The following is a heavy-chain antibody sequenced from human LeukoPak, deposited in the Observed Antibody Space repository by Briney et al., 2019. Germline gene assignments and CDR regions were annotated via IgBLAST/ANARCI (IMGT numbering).Heavy chain of an antibody. J-gene: IGHJ4*02. V-gene: IGHV1-2*02. D-gene: IGHD6-13*01. CDR1: GYIFSDYY. Sequence: ASVKVSCKASGYIFSDYYMHWVRQAPGQGLEWLGWINPKTGAADYAQQFRGRITMTRDTSINTDYMEMKRVTSDDTAVYYCAKGAEAETSPLDYWGQGTLVTVSS. CDR3: AKGAEAETSPLDY. CDR2: INPKTGAA.